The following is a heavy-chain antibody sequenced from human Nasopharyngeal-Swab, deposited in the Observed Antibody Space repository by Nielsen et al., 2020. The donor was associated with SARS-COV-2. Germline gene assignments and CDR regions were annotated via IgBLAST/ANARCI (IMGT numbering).Heavy chain of an antibody. V-gene: IGHV5-51*01. CDR3: ARLYGGYVDY. CDR2: IYPGDSTP. Sequence: GGSLRLSCQGSGSSFSTYWIGWVRQMPGKGLEWMGIIYPGDSTPRYRPSFQGQVTISADKSSTAYLQWSSLKASDTAMYFCARLYGGYVDYWGQGTLVTVSS. J-gene: IGHJ4*02. CDR1: GSSFSTYW. D-gene: IGHD4/OR15-4a*01.